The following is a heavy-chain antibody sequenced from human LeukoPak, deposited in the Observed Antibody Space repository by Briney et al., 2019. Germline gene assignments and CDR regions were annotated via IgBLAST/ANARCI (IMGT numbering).Heavy chain of an antibody. CDR3: VKHYWPTHTAASCPYEY. J-gene: IGHJ4*02. CDR1: GFSFSNYG. D-gene: IGHD3-3*02. Sequence: GGSLRLSCEASGFSFSNYGLHWVRQAPGKGPEWMAVISHDGSSDYYADSVKGRFTISRDNPKNTLYLQMNNLRVEDTAVYYCVKHYWPTHTAASCPYEYWGQGTLVTVSS. CDR2: ISHDGSSD. V-gene: IGHV3-33*06.